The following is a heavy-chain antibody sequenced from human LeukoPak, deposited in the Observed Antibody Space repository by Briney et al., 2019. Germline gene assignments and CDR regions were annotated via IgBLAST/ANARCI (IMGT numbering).Heavy chain of an antibody. J-gene: IGHJ4*02. V-gene: IGHV3-21*01. CDR2: ISTSGDYI. D-gene: IGHD5-12*01. CDR3: ARDLDLSQSVGASEKVDY. Sequence: GGSLTLSCAASGFNFSSYSMTWVRQAPGKGLEWVSSISTSGDYIYYADSVKGRFTMSRDNAKNSLSLQMDSLRDEDTAVYYCARDLDLSQSVGASEKVDYWGQGTLVTVSS. CDR1: GFNFSSYS.